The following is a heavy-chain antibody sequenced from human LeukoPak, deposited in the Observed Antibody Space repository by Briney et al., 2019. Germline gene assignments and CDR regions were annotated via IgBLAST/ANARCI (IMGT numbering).Heavy chain of an antibody. CDR3: ARQRTMEPIDY. D-gene: IGHD4/OR15-4a*01. V-gene: IGHV5-51*01. Sequence: GESLKISCKGSGYRFTSYWIGWVRPMPGKCLEWMGIIYPGDSDTRYSPSFQGQVTISADKSISTAYLQWSSLKASDTAMYYCARQRTMEPIDYWGQGTLVTVSS. J-gene: IGHJ4*02. CDR1: GYRFTSYW. CDR2: IYPGDSDT.